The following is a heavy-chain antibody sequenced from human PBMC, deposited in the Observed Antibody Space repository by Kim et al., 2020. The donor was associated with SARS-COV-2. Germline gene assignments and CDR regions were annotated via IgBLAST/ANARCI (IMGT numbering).Heavy chain of an antibody. CDR3: ANLPPVWDYDYVWGSYRYGFGY. Sequence: GGSLRLSCAASGFTFSSYAMSWVRQAPGKGLEWVSAISGSGGSTYYADSVKGRFTISRDNSKNTLYLQMNSLRAEDTAVYYCANLPPVWDYDYVWGSYRYGFGYWGQGTLVTVSS. J-gene: IGHJ4*02. CDR2: ISGSGGST. D-gene: IGHD3-16*02. V-gene: IGHV3-23*01. CDR1: GFTFSSYA.